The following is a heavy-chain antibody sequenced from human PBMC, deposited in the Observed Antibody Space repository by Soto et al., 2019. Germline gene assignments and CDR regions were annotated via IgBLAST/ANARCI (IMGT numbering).Heavy chain of an antibody. CDR3: ARAVWGSYDDY. V-gene: IGHV1-69*06. Sequence: QVQLVQSGAEVKKHGSSVKVSCKASGGTVSSYAISWVRQAPGKVLEWMGGIIPIFGTANYAQKFQGRVKITADKSTSTAYMELSSLRSEDTALYSCARAVWGSYDDYWGQGTLVTFSS. CDR2: IIPIFGTA. J-gene: IGHJ4*02. D-gene: IGHD1-26*01. CDR1: GGTVSSYA.